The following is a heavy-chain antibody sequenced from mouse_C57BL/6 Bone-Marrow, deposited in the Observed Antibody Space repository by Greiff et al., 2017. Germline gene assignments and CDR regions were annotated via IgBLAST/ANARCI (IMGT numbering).Heavy chain of an antibody. J-gene: IGHJ3*01. CDR1: GFTFSSYG. V-gene: IGHV5-6*02. CDR2: ISSGGSYT. CDR3: ARMRQLRFAY. D-gene: IGHD3-2*01. Sequence: EVMLVESGGDLVKPGGSLKLSCAASGFTFSSYGMSWVRQTSDKRLEWVATISSGGSYTYYPDSVKGRFTISRDNAKNTLYLQMSSLKSEDTAMYYCARMRQLRFAYWGQGTLVTVSA.